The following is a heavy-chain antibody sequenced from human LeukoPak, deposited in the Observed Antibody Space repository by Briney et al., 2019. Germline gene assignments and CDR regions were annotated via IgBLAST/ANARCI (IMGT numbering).Heavy chain of an antibody. CDR3: ARDSDPYYYGSGSYYCSVAY. CDR1: GGTFSSYA. Sequence: SVKVSCKASGGTFSSYAISWVRQAPGQGLEWMGRIIPIFGTANYAQKFQGRVTITTDESTSTAYMELSSLRSEDTAVYYCARDSDPYYYGSGSYYCSVAYWRQGTLVTVSS. D-gene: IGHD3-10*01. V-gene: IGHV1-69*05. CDR2: IIPIFGTA. J-gene: IGHJ4*02.